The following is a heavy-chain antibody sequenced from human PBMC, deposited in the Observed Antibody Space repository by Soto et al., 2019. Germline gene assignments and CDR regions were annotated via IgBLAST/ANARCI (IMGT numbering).Heavy chain of an antibody. Sequence: EVILLESGGHLVAPGESLRLSCVASGFSFSSSALTWVRQAPGKGLEWVADISGQGGTTYYADSVKGPFIISRDNSKNTLSLQMTTLTVEDTAVYYCPTVNDYSIIESNLSDAWGPGALVTFAS. V-gene: IGHV3-23*01. CDR1: GFSFSSSA. CDR2: ISGQGGTT. D-gene: IGHD4-4*01. CDR3: PTVNDYSIIESNLSDA. J-gene: IGHJ5*02.